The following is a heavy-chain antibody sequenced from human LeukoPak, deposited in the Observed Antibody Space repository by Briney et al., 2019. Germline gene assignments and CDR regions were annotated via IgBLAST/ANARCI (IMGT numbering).Heavy chain of an antibody. CDR2: INHSGST. Sequence: SETLSLTRAVYGGSFSGYYWSWIRQPPGKGLEWIGEINHSGSTNYNPSLKSRVTISVDTSKNQFSLKLSSVTAADTAVYYCARSAHTPDYWGQGTLVTVSS. CDR1: GGSFSGYY. D-gene: IGHD2-2*02. J-gene: IGHJ4*02. CDR3: ARSAHTPDY. V-gene: IGHV4-34*01.